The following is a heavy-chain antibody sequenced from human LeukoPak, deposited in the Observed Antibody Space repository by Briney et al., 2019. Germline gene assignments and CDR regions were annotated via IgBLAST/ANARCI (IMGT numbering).Heavy chain of an antibody. V-gene: IGHV3-23*01. CDR2: IGASGDSA. CDR1: GFSFSSYA. D-gene: IGHD1/OR15-1a*01. J-gene: IGHJ4*02. CDR3: AKDLHGTVPDYFDC. Sequence: GGSLRLSCAASGFSFSSYAMSWVRQAPGKGLEWVSGIGASGDSAYYTDSVKGRFTISRDNSKNTLYLQMNSLRPEDTAVYYCAKDLHGTVPDYFDCWGQGNLVTVSS.